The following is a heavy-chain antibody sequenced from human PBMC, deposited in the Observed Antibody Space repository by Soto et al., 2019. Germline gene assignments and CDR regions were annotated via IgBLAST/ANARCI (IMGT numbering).Heavy chain of an antibody. V-gene: IGHV4-59*01. CDR3: ARKEVAYYGSGSYNWFDP. D-gene: IGHD3-10*01. J-gene: IGHJ5*02. CDR2: IYYSGST. Sequence: TANLSITCTGSGRSISSYYWSWVRQPPGKGLEWIGYIYYSGSTNYNPSLKSRVTISVDTSKNQFSLKLSSVTAADTAVYYCARKEVAYYGSGSYNWFDPWGQGTLVTV. CDR1: GRSISSYY.